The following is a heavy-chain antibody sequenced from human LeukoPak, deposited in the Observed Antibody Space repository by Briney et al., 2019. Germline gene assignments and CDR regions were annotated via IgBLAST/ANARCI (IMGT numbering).Heavy chain of an antibody. CDR2: IYHSGST. CDR1: GGSISSYY. V-gene: IGHV4-4*08. D-gene: IGHD3-22*01. J-gene: IGHJ4*02. Sequence: SETLSLTCTVSGGSISSYYWSWIRQPPGKGLEWIGYIYHSGSTNYNPSLKSRVTISVDTSKNQFSLKLSSVTAAGTAVYYCARMAYDTSGSYYFDYWGQGTLFTVSS. CDR3: ARMAYDTSGSYYFDY.